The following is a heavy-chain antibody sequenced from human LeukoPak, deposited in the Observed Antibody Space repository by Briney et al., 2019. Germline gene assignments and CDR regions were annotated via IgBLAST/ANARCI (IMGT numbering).Heavy chain of an antibody. CDR2: MNPKSGNT. Sequence: ASVKVSCKASGYTFTRYDINWVRQATGQGLEWMGWMNPKSGNTGHAQKFQGRVTITRDTSISTVYMELSSLRADDTAVYYCARDRPDYVWGTYSINWFDPWGQGTLVTVSS. V-gene: IGHV1-8*03. D-gene: IGHD3-16*01. J-gene: IGHJ5*02. CDR1: GYTFTRYD. CDR3: ARDRPDYVWGTYSINWFDP.